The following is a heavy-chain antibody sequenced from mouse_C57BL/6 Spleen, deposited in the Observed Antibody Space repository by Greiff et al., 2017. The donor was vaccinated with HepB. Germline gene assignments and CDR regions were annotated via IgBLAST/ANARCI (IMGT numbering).Heavy chain of an antibody. V-gene: IGHV5-9*01. J-gene: IGHJ3*01. Sequence: VQLVESGGGLVKPGGSLKLSCAASGFTFSSYTMSWVRQTPEKRLEWVATISGGGGNTYYPDSVKGRFTISRDNAKNTLYLQMSSLRSEDTALYYCARQAYDSFAYWGQGTLVTVSA. CDR1: GFTFSSYT. CDR3: ARQAYDSFAY. D-gene: IGHD2-4*01. CDR2: ISGGGGNT.